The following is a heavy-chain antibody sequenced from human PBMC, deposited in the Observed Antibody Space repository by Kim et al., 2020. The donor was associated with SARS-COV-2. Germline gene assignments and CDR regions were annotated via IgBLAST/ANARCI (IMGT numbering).Heavy chain of an antibody. CDR2: ISYDGSNK. J-gene: IGHJ6*02. D-gene: IGHD6-6*01. CDR1: GFTFSSYA. V-gene: IGHV3-30-3*01. CDR3: ARDGAARGYYGMDV. Sequence: GGSLRLSCAASGFTFSSYAMHWVRQAPGKGLEWVAVISYDGSNKYYADSVKGRFTISRDNSKNTLYLQMNSLRAEDTAVYYCARDGAARGYYGMDVWGQGTTVTVSS.